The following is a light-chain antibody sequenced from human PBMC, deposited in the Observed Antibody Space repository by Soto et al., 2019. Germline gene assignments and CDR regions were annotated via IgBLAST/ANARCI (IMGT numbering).Light chain of an antibody. CDR2: GAS. CDR3: QQYGSSPT. Sequence: EIVLTQSPGTLSLSPGERATLSCRASQRVSSSYLAWYQQKPGQAPRLLIYGASSRATGIPDRFSGSGSGTDFTLTISRQEPEDFAVYYCQQYGSSPTFGGGTKLEIK. V-gene: IGKV3-20*01. J-gene: IGKJ4*01. CDR1: QRVSSSY.